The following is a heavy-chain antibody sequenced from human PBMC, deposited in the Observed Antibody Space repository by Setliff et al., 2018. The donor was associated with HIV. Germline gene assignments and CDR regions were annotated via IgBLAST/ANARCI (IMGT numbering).Heavy chain of an antibody. V-gene: IGHV3-74*01. CDR3: ARDMGTSSSWPFLHYYYYGMDV. CDR2: INSDGSST. CDR1: GFTFSGYW. D-gene: IGHD6-13*01. Sequence: PGESLKISCAASGFTFSGYWMHWVRQAPGKGLVWVSRINSDGSSTTYADSVKGRFTISRDNAKNSLYLQMNSLRAEDTAVYYCARDMGTSSSWPFLHYYYYGMDVWGQGTTVTVSS. J-gene: IGHJ6*02.